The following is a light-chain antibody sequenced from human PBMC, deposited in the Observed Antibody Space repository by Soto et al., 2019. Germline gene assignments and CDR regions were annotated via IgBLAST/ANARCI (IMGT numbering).Light chain of an antibody. Sequence: SVLTQPASVSGSPGQSITISCTGTSSDVGGYNYVFWYQHPPGKAPKLMIYDVTNRPSGVSNHFSGSKSGNTASLTISGLQAEDEADYYCTSYTSSSTYVFGTGTKVTVL. CDR3: TSYTSSSTYV. V-gene: IGLV2-14*03. CDR2: DVT. J-gene: IGLJ1*01. CDR1: SSDVGGYNY.